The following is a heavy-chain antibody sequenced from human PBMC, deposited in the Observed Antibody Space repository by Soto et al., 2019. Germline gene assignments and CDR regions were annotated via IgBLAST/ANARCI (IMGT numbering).Heavy chain of an antibody. CDR2: ISGSGGST. CDR3: AKDQYYYDSSGYYRANYYYYGMDV. D-gene: IGHD3-22*01. V-gene: IGHV3-23*01. CDR1: GFTFSSYA. Sequence: GGSLRLSCAASGFTFSSYAMSWFRQAPGKGLEWVSAISGSGGSTYYADSVKGRFTISRDNSKNTLYLQMNSLRAEDTAVYYCAKDQYYYDSSGYYRANYYYYGMDVWGQGTTVTVSS. J-gene: IGHJ6*02.